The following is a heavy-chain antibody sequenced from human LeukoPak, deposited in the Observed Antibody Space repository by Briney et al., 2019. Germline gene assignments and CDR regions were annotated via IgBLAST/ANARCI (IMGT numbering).Heavy chain of an antibody. CDR2: IIPIFGTA. J-gene: IGHJ4*02. V-gene: IGHV1-69*13. Sequence: GASVKVSCKASGYTFTSYAISWVRQAPGQGLEWMGGIIPIFGTANYAQKFQGRVTITADESTSTAYMELSSLRSEDTAVYYCASSGDTGLLDYWGQGTLVTVSS. CDR3: ASSGDTGLLDY. D-gene: IGHD1-1*01. CDR1: GYTFTSYA.